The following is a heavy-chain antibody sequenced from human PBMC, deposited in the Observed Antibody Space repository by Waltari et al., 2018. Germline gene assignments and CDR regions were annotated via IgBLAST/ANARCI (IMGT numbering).Heavy chain of an antibody. CDR3: ARSLRGVVVAATGLDAFDI. Sequence: QVQLVQSGAEVKKPGASVKVSCKASGYTFTGYYMHWVRQAPGQGLEWMGRITPNRGGTNYAHKFQGRVTMTRDTSISTAYMELSRLRSDDTAVYYCARSLRGVVVAATGLDAFDILGQGTMVTVSS. CDR2: ITPNRGGT. V-gene: IGHV1-2*06. CDR1: GYTFTGYY. D-gene: IGHD2-15*01. J-gene: IGHJ3*02.